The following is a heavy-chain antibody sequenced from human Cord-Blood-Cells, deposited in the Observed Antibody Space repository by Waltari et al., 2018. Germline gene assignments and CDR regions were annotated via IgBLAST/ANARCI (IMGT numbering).Heavy chain of an antibody. Sequence: QITLKESGPTLVKPTQTLTLTCTFSGFSLSTSGVGVGWIRQPPGKALEWLALIYWDDDKRYSPSLKSRLTITKDTSKNQVVLTMTNMDPVDTATYYCASSYCGGDCYSRDFDYWGQGTLVTVSS. J-gene: IGHJ4*02. CDR3: ASSYCGGDCYSRDFDY. CDR1: GFSLSTSGVG. D-gene: IGHD2-21*01. V-gene: IGHV2-5*02. CDR2: IYWDDDK.